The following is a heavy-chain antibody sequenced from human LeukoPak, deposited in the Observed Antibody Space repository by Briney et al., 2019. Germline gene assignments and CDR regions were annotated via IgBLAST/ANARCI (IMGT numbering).Heavy chain of an antibody. V-gene: IGHV3-66*03. CDR1: GFTVSSSY. Sequence: GGSLRLSCAASGFTVSSSYMTWVRQAPGKGLDLISLIYSSGSTYYADSVKGRFTISRDNSKNTLYLQMNNLRAEDTAVYYCARDLGRSSNYWGQGTLVTVSS. D-gene: IGHD3-16*01. CDR2: IYSSGST. CDR3: ARDLGRSSNY. J-gene: IGHJ4*02.